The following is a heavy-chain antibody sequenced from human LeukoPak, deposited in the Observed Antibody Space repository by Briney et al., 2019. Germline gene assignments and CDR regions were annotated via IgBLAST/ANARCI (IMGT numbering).Heavy chain of an antibody. V-gene: IGHV3-43*02. Sequence: GGSLRLSCAASGLTFYDQAMYWVRQGPGTGLEWVALSGNDGSTYYADSVRGRFTISRDSKNSLYLEMDSLRTEDTALYYCASQTKYYSASAGSYWGAFDLWGQGTMVTVFS. CDR2: SGNDGST. J-gene: IGHJ3*01. CDR3: ASQTKYYSASAGSYWGAFDL. D-gene: IGHD3-10*01. CDR1: GLTFYDQA.